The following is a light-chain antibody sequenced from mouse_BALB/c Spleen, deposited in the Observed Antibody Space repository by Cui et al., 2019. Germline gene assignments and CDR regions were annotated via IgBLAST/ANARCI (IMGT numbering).Light chain of an antibody. V-gene: IGKV4-68*01. CDR2: LTS. CDR3: QHWNSNPLT. J-gene: IGKJ5*01. CDR1: SSASY. Sequence: VPTQSPALMSASPVEKVSMTCSASSSASYMYWYQQKPRSSPKPWIYLTSNLASGVPARFSGSGSGTSYSLTISSMEAEDAATYYCQHWNSNPLTFGAGTKLELK.